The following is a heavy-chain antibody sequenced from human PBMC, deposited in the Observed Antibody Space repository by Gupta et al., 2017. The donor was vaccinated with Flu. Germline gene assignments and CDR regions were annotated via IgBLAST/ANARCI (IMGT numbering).Heavy chain of an antibody. CDR2: IKQDGSEK. Sequence: EMQLVESGGGLVQPGGSLRLSCAASGFTFSNYWMNWVRQAPGKGLEWVANIKQDGSEKYYVDSVKGRFTISRDNAKNSLSLQMNSLRAEDTAVYYCARAYAPYYDSSGYYHSWFDPWGQGTLVTVSS. CDR1: GFTFSNYW. V-gene: IGHV3-7*01. CDR3: ARAYAPYYDSSGYYHSWFDP. D-gene: IGHD3-22*01. J-gene: IGHJ5*02.